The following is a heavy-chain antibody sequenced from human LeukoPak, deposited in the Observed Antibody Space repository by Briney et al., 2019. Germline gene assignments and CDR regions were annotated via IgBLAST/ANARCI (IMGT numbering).Heavy chain of an antibody. Sequence: ASVKVPFKASGYTFTVYYMRWVRQAPGQGLEWMGWINPNSGGTNYAQKFQGRVTMTRDTSISTAYMELSRLRSDDTAVYYCATSPRYWGSDAFDIWGQGTMVTVSS. CDR3: ATSPRYWGSDAFDI. D-gene: IGHD2-8*02. CDR2: INPNSGGT. CDR1: GYTFTVYY. J-gene: IGHJ3*02. V-gene: IGHV1-2*02.